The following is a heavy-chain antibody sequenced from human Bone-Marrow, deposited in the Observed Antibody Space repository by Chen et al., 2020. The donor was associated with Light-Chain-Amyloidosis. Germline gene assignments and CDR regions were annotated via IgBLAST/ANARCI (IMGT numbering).Heavy chain of an antibody. D-gene: IGHD6-25*01. V-gene: IGHV4-30-4*01. CDR2: IYHSGSI. Sequence: QVQLQESGPGLVKPSQTLSLTCTVSGGSIRSGDYYWSWLRQPPGKGLQWIGYIYHSGSINHNPSLNSRVTMSVDTSRNQFSLKLTSVTAADTAVYYRAREVAANYNFYMDVWGKGTTVIVSS. CDR1: GGSIRSGDYY. J-gene: IGHJ6*03. CDR3: AREVAANYNFYMDV.